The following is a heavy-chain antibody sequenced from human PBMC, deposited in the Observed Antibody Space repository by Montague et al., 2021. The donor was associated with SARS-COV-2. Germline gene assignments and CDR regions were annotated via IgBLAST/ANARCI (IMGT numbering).Heavy chain of an antibody. V-gene: IGHV4-39*07. J-gene: IGHJ6*02. CDR1: GGAISSSSYY. CDR3: ARDTRITMLVVVNRYGMDV. D-gene: IGHD3-22*01. CDR2: IYYSGST. Sequence: SETLSLTCTVSGGAISSSSYYWGWIRQPPGKGLEWIGSIYYSGSTXYNPSLKSRVTISVDTSKNQFSLKLSSVTAADTAVYYCARDTRITMLVVVNRYGMDVWGQGTTVIVSS.